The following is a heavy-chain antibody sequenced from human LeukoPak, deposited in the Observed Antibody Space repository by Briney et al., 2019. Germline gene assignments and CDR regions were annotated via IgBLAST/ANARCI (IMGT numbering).Heavy chain of an antibody. CDR1: GGSISSYY. CDR2: IYYSGST. CDR3: ARGDGSGIPFDY. J-gene: IGHJ4*02. Sequence: SETLSLTCTVSGGSISSYYWSWIRQPPGKGLEWIGYIYYSGSTNYNPSLKSRVTISVDTSKNQFSLKLSSVTAADTAVYYCARGDGSGIPFDYWGQGTLVTVSS. V-gene: IGHV4-59*01. D-gene: IGHD3-10*01.